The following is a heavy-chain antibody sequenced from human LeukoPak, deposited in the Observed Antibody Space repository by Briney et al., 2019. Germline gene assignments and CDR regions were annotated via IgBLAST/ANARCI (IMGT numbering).Heavy chain of an antibody. D-gene: IGHD3-22*01. Sequence: GGSLRLSSGASGFTFRNAWMTWVRQAPGQGREWVGRIKSKTDGGTTDYAAPVKVRFTISRDDSKNTLYLQMNSLKTEDTALYYCTTTYNYDSSGSIVDYWGQGTLVTVSS. J-gene: IGHJ4*02. CDR1: GFTFRNAW. V-gene: IGHV3-15*01. CDR2: IKSKTDGGTT. CDR3: TTTYNYDSSGSIVDY.